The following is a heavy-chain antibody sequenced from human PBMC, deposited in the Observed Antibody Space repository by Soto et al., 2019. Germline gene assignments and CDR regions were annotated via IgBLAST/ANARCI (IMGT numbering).Heavy chain of an antibody. J-gene: IGHJ4*02. CDR1: GYTFTSYG. D-gene: IGHD3-16*01. V-gene: IGHV1-18*01. CDR2: INAYNGNT. Sequence: QVQLVQSGAEVKKPGASLKVSCKSSGYTFTSYGISWVRLAPGHGLELMGWINAYNGNTNYAQKLQGRVTMTTDTSTSTAYMELRSLRSDDTAVYYCVRDWFGVDYWGQGTLVTVSS. CDR3: VRDWFGVDY.